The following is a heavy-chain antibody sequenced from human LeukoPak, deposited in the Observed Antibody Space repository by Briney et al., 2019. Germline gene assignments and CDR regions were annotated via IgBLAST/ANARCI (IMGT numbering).Heavy chain of an antibody. CDR1: GFTFSNAW. CDR2: IKSKTDGGTT. Sequence: GGSLRLSCAASGFTFSNAWMSWVRQAPGKGLEWVGRIKSKTDGGTTDYAAPVKGRFTISRDDSKNTLYLQMNSLKTEDTAVYYCTTGESYYDYYYYGMDVWGQGTTVTVSS. J-gene: IGHJ6*02. CDR3: TTGESYYDYYYYGMDV. V-gene: IGHV3-15*01. D-gene: IGHD1-26*01.